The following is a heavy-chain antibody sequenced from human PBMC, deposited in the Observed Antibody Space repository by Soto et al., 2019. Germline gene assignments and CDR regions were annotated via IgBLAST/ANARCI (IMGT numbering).Heavy chain of an antibody. D-gene: IGHD6-25*01. CDR1: GDSLSSGDYY. CDR3: ARQRGSNYNYFFGLDV. J-gene: IGHJ6*02. V-gene: IGHV4-30-4*01. CDR2: IYHTGST. Sequence: QVQLQESGPGLVKPSQTLSLTCAVSGDSLSSGDYYWNWIRQSPGEDLEWIGKIYHTGSTYYNPSLKSRTAILVDTSKNQFSLQLNSVTAADTAVYYCARQRGSNYNYFFGLDVWGQGTTVIVSS.